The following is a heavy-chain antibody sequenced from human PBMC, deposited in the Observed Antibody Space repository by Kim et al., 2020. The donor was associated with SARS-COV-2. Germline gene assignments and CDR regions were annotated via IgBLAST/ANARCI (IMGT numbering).Heavy chain of an antibody. CDR1: GFTFSSYS. Sequence: GGSLRLSCAASGFTFSSYSMNWVRQAPGKGLEWVSSISSSSSYIYYADSVKGRFTISRDNAKNSLYLQMNSLRAEDTAVYYCAREESSSWPLGLDLWGRGTLVTVSS. CDR3: AREESSSWPLGLDL. V-gene: IGHV3-21*01. J-gene: IGHJ2*01. CDR2: ISSSSSYI. D-gene: IGHD6-13*01.